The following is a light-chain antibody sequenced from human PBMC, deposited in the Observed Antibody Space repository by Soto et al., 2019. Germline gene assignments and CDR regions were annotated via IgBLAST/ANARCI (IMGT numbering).Light chain of an antibody. CDR3: QSYDSSLSAYVV. Sequence: QSVLTQPPSVSGAPGQSVTISCTGSSSNIGAGYDVHWYQQVPGKAPKALIYGTTNRPSGVPDRFSGSKSGTSASLAITGLQAEDEADYYCQSYDSSLSAYVVFGGGTKVTVL. CDR2: GTT. V-gene: IGLV1-40*01. J-gene: IGLJ2*01. CDR1: SSNIGAGYD.